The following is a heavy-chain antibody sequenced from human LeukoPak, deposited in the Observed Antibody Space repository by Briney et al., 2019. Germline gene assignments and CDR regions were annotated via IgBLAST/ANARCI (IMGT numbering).Heavy chain of an antibody. Sequence: PSETLSLTCTVSGGSISSGDYYWSWIRQPPGKGLEWIGYIYYSGSTNYNPSLKSRVTISVDTSKNQFSLKLSSVTAADTAVYYCAARMYHYYYYGMDVWGQGTTVTVSS. CDR2: IYYSGST. CDR3: AARMYHYYYYGMDV. V-gene: IGHV4-30-4*01. D-gene: IGHD5-12*01. J-gene: IGHJ6*02. CDR1: GGSISSGDYY.